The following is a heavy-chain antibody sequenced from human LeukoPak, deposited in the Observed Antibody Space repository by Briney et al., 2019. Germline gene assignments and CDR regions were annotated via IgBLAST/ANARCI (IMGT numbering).Heavy chain of an antibody. CDR1: GFTFSSYS. CDR2: ISSSSSYI. Sequence: GGSLRLSCAASGFTFSSYSMNWVRQAPGKGLEWVSSISSSSSYIYYADSVKGRFTISRDNAKNSLYLQMNSLRAEDTAVYYCAKQNIAAAGGMDVWGKGTTVTVSS. V-gene: IGHV3-21*01. CDR3: AKQNIAAAGGMDV. D-gene: IGHD6-13*01. J-gene: IGHJ6*03.